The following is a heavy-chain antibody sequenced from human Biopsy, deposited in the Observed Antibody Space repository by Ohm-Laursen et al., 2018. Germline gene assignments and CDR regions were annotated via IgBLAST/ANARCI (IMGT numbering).Heavy chain of an antibody. J-gene: IGHJ2*01. CDR2: VYYTGST. Sequence: SETLSLTCTVSGDSISSYYWSWIRQPPGKGLQWIGYVYYTGSTDYNPSLQSRVTISVDTSKNHFSLRLRSVTPADTAIYYCARDRGYYSDRTVPGYCDLWGRGTLVTVSS. CDR1: GDSISSYY. CDR3: ARDRGYYSDRTVPGYCDL. V-gene: IGHV4-59*01. D-gene: IGHD3-22*01.